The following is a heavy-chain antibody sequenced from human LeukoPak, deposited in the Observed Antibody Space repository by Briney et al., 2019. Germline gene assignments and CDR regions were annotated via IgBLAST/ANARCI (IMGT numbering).Heavy chain of an antibody. CDR2: ISSSGSTI. J-gene: IGHJ4*02. V-gene: IGHV3-11*01. CDR1: GFTFSDYY. Sequence: PGGSLRLSCAASGFTFSDYYMSWIRQAPVKGLEWVSYISSSGSTIYYADSVKGRFTISRDNAKNSLYLQMDSLRAEDTAVYYCARYYYDFWSGYYQFDYWGQGTLVTVSS. D-gene: IGHD3-3*01. CDR3: ARYYYDFWSGYYQFDY.